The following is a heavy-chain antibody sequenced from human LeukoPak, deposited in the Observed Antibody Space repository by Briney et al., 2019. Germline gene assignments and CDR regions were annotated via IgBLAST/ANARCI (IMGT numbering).Heavy chain of an antibody. CDR1: GGSIRSYY. CDR3: ARGVEYSSSSSGY. CDR2: IYYSGST. D-gene: IGHD6-6*01. J-gene: IGHJ4*02. Sequence: SETLSLTCTASGGSIRSYYWSWIRQPPGKGLEWIGYIYYSGSTNYNPSLQSRVTISVDTSKNQFSLKLSSVTAADTAVYYCARGVEYSSSSSGYWGQGTLVTVSS. V-gene: IGHV4-59*01.